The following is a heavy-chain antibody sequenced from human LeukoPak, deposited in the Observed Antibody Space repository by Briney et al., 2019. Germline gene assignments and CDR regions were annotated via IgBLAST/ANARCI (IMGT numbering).Heavy chain of an antibody. D-gene: IGHD5-18*01. Sequence: SETLSLTCTVSGGSISSYYWSWIRQPPGKGLEWIGYIYYSGSTNYNPSLKSRVTTSVDTSKNQFSLKLSSVTAADTAVYYCARLGGYSYGLRRWGQGTLVTVSS. CDR3: ARLGGYSYGLRR. V-gene: IGHV4-59*01. CDR1: GGSISSYY. J-gene: IGHJ4*02. CDR2: IYYSGST.